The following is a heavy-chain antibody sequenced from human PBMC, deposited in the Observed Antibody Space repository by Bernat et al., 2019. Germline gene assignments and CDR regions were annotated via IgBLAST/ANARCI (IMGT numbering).Heavy chain of an antibody. Sequence: QVQLVQSGAEVKKPGASVKVSCKASGYTFTSYGISWVRQAPGKGLEWMGWISAYNGNTNYAQKLQGRVTMTTDTSTSTAYMELRSLRSDDTAVYYCATYRIATHWYPYFDYWGQGTLVTVSS. CDR1: GYTFTSYG. V-gene: IGHV1-18*01. J-gene: IGHJ4*02. D-gene: IGHD6-13*01. CDR2: ISAYNGNT. CDR3: ATYRIATHWYPYFDY.